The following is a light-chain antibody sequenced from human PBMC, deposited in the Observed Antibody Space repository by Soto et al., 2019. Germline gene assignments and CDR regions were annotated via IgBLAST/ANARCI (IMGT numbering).Light chain of an antibody. V-gene: IGLV1-44*01. Sequence: SVLTQPPSASGTPGQRITISCSGSSSDIESHTVNWYQQVPGKAPKLLINTNNQRPSGVPARFSGSKSGASASLAISGLQSEDEATYYCATWDDSRKGVFGTGTKGTVL. J-gene: IGLJ1*01. CDR3: ATWDDSRKGV. CDR2: TNN. CDR1: SSDIESHT.